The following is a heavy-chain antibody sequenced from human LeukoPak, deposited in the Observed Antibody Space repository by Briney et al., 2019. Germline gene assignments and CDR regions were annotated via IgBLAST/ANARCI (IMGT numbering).Heavy chain of an antibody. CDR1: GFIVSSNY. CDR2: IENGATT. D-gene: IGHD1-26*01. J-gene: IGHJ4*02. V-gene: IGHV3-53*01. Sequence: GGSLRLSCAASGFIVSSNYMSWVRQAPGKGLEWVSGLIENGATTYYADSVKGRFTISRDNSRNTMYLQMNSLRVEDTAVYYCVKDYQVGNSPAFGDYWGQGTLVTISS. CDR3: VKDYQVGNSPAFGDY.